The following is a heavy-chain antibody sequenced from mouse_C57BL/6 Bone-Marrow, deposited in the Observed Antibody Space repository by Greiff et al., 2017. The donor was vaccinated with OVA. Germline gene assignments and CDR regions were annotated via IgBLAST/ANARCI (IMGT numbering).Heavy chain of an antibody. J-gene: IGHJ3*01. CDR2: LYPGSGST. Sequence: QVQLQQPGAELVKPGASVKMSCKASGYTFTSYWITWVKQRPGQGLEWIGDLYPGSGSTNYNEKFKSKATLTVDTSSSTAYMQLSSLTSENSAVYYCARRGGYDYDGAWFAYWGQGTLVTVSA. CDR1: GYTFTSYW. D-gene: IGHD2-4*01. CDR3: ARRGGYDYDGAWFAY. V-gene: IGHV1-55*01.